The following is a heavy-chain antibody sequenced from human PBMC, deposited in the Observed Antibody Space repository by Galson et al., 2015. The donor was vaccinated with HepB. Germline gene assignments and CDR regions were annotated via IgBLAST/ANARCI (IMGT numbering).Heavy chain of an antibody. CDR2: IGYDGSEE. J-gene: IGHJ4*02. CDR3: AMGDHSPLDY. D-gene: IGHD3-16*01. V-gene: IGHV3-30*03. CDR1: GFSFRSYG. Sequence: SLRLSCAGSGFSFRSYGMQWVRQAPGKGLEWVAGIGYDGSEEYYAESVEGRFTLSRDNSKNKVYLQMNSLRNEDTAVFYCAMGDHSPLDYWGQGTLVTVSS.